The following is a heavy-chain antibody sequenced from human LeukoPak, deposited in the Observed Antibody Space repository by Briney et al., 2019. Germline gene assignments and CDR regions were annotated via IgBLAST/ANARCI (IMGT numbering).Heavy chain of an antibody. J-gene: IGHJ4*02. V-gene: IGHV3-23*01. CDR3: AKDCPEDY. CDR2: ISDSGGNA. CDR1: GYTCSCYA. Sequence: GGPLRLSCAACGYTCSCYAMRGRREARGEGLEGVSLISDSGGNAYYADCVKGGFTISRDNSKNTLYLQMNSLRGENNAIYDCAKDCPEDYWGQGTLVTVSS.